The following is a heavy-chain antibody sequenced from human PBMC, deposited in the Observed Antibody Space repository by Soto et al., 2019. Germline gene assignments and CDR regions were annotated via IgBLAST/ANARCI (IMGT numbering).Heavy chain of an antibody. V-gene: IGHV1-69*01. D-gene: IGHD3-22*01. Sequence: QVQLVQSGAEVKKPGSSVKVSCKASGGTFSSYAISWVRQAPGQGLEWMGGIIPIFGTANYAQKFQGRVTITADESTSTAYMELSSLRSEDTAVYYCARGSAPDYYDSSGYYSTRYFDYWGQGTLVTFSS. CDR2: IIPIFGTA. CDR1: GGTFSSYA. CDR3: ARGSAPDYYDSSGYYSTRYFDY. J-gene: IGHJ4*02.